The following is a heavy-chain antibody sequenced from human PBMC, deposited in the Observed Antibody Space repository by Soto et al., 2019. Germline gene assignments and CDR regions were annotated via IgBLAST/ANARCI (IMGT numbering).Heavy chain of an antibody. CDR1: GGSIRTYY. CDR2: IYYSGST. D-gene: IGHD6-25*01. V-gene: IGHV4-59*01. J-gene: IGHJ6*02. CDR3: ARAWGGFFRYGMDV. Sequence: QVQLQESGPGLVKPSETLSLTCSVSGGSIRTYYWNWIRQSPEQGLQWIGYIYYSGSTSYNPSLRSRVTMSVGASKNQISLKLTSVTAADSALYFCARAWGGFFRYGMDVWGQGTAVTVS.